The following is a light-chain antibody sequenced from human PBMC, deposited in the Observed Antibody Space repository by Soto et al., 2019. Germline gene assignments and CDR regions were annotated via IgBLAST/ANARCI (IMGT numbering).Light chain of an antibody. CDR2: WAS. CDR1: QSVLYSSNNKNY. V-gene: IGKV4-1*01. Sequence: DIVMTQSPDSLAVSLGERATINCKSSQSVLYSSNNKNYLAWYQQKPGQPPKLLIYWASTRESGVPDRFSGGGSGTDFTLTISRLEPEDFAVYYCQQYGDSPFTFGPGTKVDLK. CDR3: QQYGDSPFT. J-gene: IGKJ3*01.